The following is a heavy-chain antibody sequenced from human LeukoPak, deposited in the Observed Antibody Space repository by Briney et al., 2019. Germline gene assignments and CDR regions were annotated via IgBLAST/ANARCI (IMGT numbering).Heavy chain of an antibody. D-gene: IGHD3-3*01. J-gene: IGHJ6*02. V-gene: IGHV3-21*01. Sequence: GGSLRLSCAASGFTFSSYSMNWVRQAPGKGLEWVSSISSSSSYIYYADSVKGRFTLSRDNDKNSLYLQMNSLRAEDTAVYYCAREGNYDFWSGYLKDSYYGMDVWGQGTTVTVSS. CDR3: AREGNYDFWSGYLKDSYYGMDV. CDR1: GFTFSSYS. CDR2: ISSSSSYI.